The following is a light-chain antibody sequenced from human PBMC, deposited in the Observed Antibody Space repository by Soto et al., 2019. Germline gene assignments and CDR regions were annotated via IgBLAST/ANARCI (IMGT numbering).Light chain of an antibody. CDR1: SSNIASNP. CDR2: SNY. Sequence: QPVLTQAPSASGTPGQRVIISCSGSSSNIASNPVNWYQQRPGTAPKLLIYSNYKRPAGVPDRFSGSKSGTSASLAISALQSEDEADYYCATWEDSLNGVVFGGGTKVTVL. CDR3: ATWEDSLNGVV. J-gene: IGLJ2*01. V-gene: IGLV1-44*01.